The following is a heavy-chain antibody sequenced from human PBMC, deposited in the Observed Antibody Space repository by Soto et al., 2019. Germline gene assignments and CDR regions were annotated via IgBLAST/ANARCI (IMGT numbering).Heavy chain of an antibody. J-gene: IGHJ6*04. CDR2: IIPIFGTA. CDR3: ARDYYDSSGYPPDYCYGMDV. D-gene: IGHD3-22*01. V-gene: IGHV1-69*13. CDR1: GGTFSSCA. Sequence: SVKVPCKAAGGTFSSCAISWVRQAPGQGLEWMGGIIPIFGTANYAQKFQGRVTITADESTSTAYMELSSLRSEDTAVYYCARDYYDSSGYPPDYCYGMDVWGKGTTVTVSS.